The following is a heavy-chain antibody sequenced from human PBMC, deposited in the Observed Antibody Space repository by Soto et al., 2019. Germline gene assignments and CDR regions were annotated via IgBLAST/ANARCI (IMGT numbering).Heavy chain of an antibody. J-gene: IGHJ4*02. CDR3: ARSPGYYFDY. Sequence: PSETLSLTCTVSGGSIGSGGYYWSWIRQHPGKGLEWIGYIYYSGITYYNPSLKSRVTIPVDTSKNQFSLKLSYVTAADTAVYYCARSPGYYFDYWGQGTLVTVSS. CDR2: IYYSGIT. V-gene: IGHV4-31*03. CDR1: GGSIGSGGYY.